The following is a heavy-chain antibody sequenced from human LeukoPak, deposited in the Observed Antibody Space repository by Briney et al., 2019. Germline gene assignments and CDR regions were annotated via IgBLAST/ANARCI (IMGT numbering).Heavy chain of an antibody. V-gene: IGHV4-30-4*08. Sequence: SETLSLTCTVSRGSISSGDYYWSWIRQPPGKGLEWIGYIYYSGSTYYNPSLKSRVTISVDTSKNQFSLKLSSVTAADTAVYYCAREGITMVRGVIIGGNDPWGQGTLVTVSS. CDR2: IYYSGST. CDR1: RGSISSGDYY. J-gene: IGHJ5*02. D-gene: IGHD3-10*01. CDR3: AREGITMVRGVIIGGNDP.